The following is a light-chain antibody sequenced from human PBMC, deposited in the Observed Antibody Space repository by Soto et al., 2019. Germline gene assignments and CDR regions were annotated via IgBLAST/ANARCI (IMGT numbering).Light chain of an antibody. CDR1: QSVSSNY. J-gene: IGKJ5*01. Sequence: EIVLTQSPGTLSLSPGERATLSCRASQSVSSNYSAWYQQKPGQAPRLLIYGASNRATGIPDRFSGSGSGTDFTLTISRLEPEDFAVYYCQQYGTSPITFGQGTRLEI. CDR3: QQYGTSPIT. CDR2: GAS. V-gene: IGKV3-20*01.